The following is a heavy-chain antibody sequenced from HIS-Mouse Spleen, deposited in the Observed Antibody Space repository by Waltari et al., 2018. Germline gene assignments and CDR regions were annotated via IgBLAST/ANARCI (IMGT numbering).Heavy chain of an antibody. Sequence: QVQLVQSGAEGKKPGASVKVSCKASGYTFTGYYMHWVRQAPGQGPEWMGWINPNSGGTNYAQKFQGRVTRTRDTSISTAYMELSRLRSDDTAVYYCARGSGRWELLLPNWFDPWGQGTLVTVSS. D-gene: IGHD1-26*01. V-gene: IGHV1-2*02. CDR2: INPNSGGT. CDR3: ARGSGRWELLLPNWFDP. J-gene: IGHJ5*02. CDR1: GYTFTGYY.